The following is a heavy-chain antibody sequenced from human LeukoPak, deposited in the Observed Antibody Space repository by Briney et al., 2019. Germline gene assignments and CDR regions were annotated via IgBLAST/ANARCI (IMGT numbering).Heavy chain of an antibody. CDR1: GYTLSNAW. Sequence: PGGSLRLSCADSGYTLSNAWMSWVRAAPGKGRGWVGHIKSKTDGGTTDYAAPVTGRLTISRDASKNTLYLQMNSRKTEDTAVYYWTLGIWFGKPDDYVMDVWGEGTTVTLSS. CDR2: IKSKTDGGTT. J-gene: IGHJ6*04. CDR3: TLGIWFGKPDDYVMDV. D-gene: IGHD6-13*01. V-gene: IGHV3-15*01.